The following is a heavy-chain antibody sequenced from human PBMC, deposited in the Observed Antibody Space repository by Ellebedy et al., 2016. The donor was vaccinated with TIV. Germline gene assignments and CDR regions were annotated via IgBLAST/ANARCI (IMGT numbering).Heavy chain of an antibody. CDR1: GFTFSTYS. CDR2: ISSSSIYI. CDR3: ARTGGNGEYFQY. J-gene: IGHJ1*01. V-gene: IGHV3-21*01. D-gene: IGHD4-23*01. Sequence: GESLKISCAASGFTFSTYSMNWVRQAPGKGLEWVSSISSSSIYIYYVDSVKGRFTISRDDAKNSLYLKMNSLRAEDTAVYYCARTGGNGEYFQYWGQGTLVIVSS.